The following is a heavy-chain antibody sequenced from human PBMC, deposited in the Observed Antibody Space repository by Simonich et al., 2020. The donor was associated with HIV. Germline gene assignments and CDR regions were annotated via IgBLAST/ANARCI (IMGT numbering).Heavy chain of an antibody. CDR1: GGSFSGYY. J-gene: IGHJ4*02. CDR3: ARGFYQRLYYFDY. Sequence: QVQLQQWGAGLLKPSETLSLTCAVYGGSFSGYYWIWIRKPPGKGLEWIGEINHSGSTNYNPSLKSRVTISVDTSKNQFSLKLSSVTAADTAVYYCARGFYQRLYYFDYWGQGTLVTVSS. CDR2: INHSGST. V-gene: IGHV4-34*01. D-gene: IGHD2-2*01.